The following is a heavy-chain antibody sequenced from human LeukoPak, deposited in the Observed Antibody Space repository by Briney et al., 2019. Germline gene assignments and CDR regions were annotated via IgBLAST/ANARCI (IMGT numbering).Heavy chain of an antibody. CDR3: TRDDPQWREHDY. V-gene: IGHV1-18*01. D-gene: IGHD6-19*01. CDR1: GYTFTSYG. J-gene: IGHJ4*02. CDR2: ISGYNGNT. Sequence: ASVKVSCKASGYTFTSYGISWVRQAPGQGLEWMGWISGYNGNTNFAQKFQGRVTITTDTSTSTAHMELRSLRSDDTAVYYCTRDDPQWREHDYWGQGTLVTVSS.